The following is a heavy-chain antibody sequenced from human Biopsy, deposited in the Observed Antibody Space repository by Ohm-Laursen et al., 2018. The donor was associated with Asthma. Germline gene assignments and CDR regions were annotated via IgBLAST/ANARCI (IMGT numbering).Heavy chain of an antibody. J-gene: IGHJ6*02. D-gene: IGHD1-26*01. CDR1: GFSFNSYG. Sequence: SLRLSCTASGFSFNSYGMHWVRQAPGKGLEWVAVMSFDGRQTYYADSVKGRFTISRDNSKNTLYLQMNSLRAVDTAVYYCARDSAEWELLRYYYYGMDVWGQGTTVTVSS. V-gene: IGHV3-30*03. CDR3: ARDSAEWELLRYYYYGMDV. CDR2: MSFDGRQT.